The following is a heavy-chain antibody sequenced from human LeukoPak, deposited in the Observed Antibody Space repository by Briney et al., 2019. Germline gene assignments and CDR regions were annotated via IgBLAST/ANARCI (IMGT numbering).Heavy chain of an antibody. CDR2: ISGSRGST. V-gene: IGHV3-23*01. J-gene: IGHJ6*03. Sequence: GGSLRLSCAASGFTFSSYAMSWVRQAPGKGLEWVSAISGSRGSTHYADSVKGRFTISRDNSKNTLYLQMNSLRAEDTAVYYCARLPNYYMDVWGKGTTVTISS. CDR1: GFTFSSYA. CDR3: ARLPNYYMDV. D-gene: IGHD2-15*01.